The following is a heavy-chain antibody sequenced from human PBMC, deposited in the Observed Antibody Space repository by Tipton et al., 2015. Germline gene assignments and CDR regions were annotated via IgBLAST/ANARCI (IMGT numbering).Heavy chain of an antibody. CDR1: GFTFRSYD. V-gene: IGHV3-21*01. Sequence: SLRLSCVASGFTFRSYDMNWVRQAPGKGLEWVSYINWESSYIRYTDSVKGRFTISRDNAKNSLYLEMNSLRVGDTGVYYCARGGYSSGWYHYGVDVWGQGTTVTVSS. J-gene: IGHJ6*02. D-gene: IGHD6-19*01. CDR3: ARGGYSSGWYHYGVDV. CDR2: INWESSYI.